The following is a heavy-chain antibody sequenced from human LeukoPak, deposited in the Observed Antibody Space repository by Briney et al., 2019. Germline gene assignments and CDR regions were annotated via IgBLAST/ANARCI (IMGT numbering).Heavy chain of an antibody. V-gene: IGHV4-4*07. J-gene: IGHJ6*03. CDR3: ARDRRPEYSSSYGYYYYYYYMDV. Sequence: SETLSLTCTVSGGSISSYYWSWIRQPAGKGLEWIGRIYTSGSTNYNPSLKSRVTMSVDTSKNQFSLKLSSVTAADMAVYYCARDRRPEYSSSYGYYYYYYYMDVWGKGTTVTVSS. CDR2: IYTSGST. CDR1: GGSISSYY. D-gene: IGHD6-6*01.